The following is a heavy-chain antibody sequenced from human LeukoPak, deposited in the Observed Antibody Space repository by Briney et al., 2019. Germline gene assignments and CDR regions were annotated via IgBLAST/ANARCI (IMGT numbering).Heavy chain of an antibody. CDR1: GGSISSSSYY. D-gene: IGHD3-10*01. Sequence: PSETLSLTCTVSGGSISSSSYYWGWIRQPPGKGLEWIVSIYYSGSTYYNPSLKSLVTISVDTSKNQFSLKLSSVTAADTAVYYCARPHYYGSGSYHNYHYYGMDVWGQGTTVTVSS. J-gene: IGHJ6*02. CDR2: IYYSGST. V-gene: IGHV4-39*01. CDR3: ARPHYYGSGSYHNYHYYGMDV.